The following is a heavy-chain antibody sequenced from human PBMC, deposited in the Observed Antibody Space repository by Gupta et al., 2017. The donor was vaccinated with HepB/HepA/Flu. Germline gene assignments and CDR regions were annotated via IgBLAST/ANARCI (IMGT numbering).Heavy chain of an antibody. CDR2: IYYSGST. J-gene: IGHJ6*03. CDR1: GGSISSSSYY. D-gene: IGHD1-26*01. V-gene: IGHV4-39*01. Sequence: QLQLQESGPGLVKPSETLSLTCTVSGGSISSSSYYWGWIRQPPGKGLEWIGSIYYSGSTYYNPSLKSRVTISVDTSKNQFSLKLSSVTAADTAVYYCARHLTGEVGATTGYYYYMDVWGKGTTVTVSS. CDR3: ARHLTGEVGATTGYYYYMDV.